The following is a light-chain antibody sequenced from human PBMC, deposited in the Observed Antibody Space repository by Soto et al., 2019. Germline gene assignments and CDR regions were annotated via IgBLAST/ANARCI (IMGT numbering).Light chain of an antibody. V-gene: IGLV1-40*01. Sequence: QSVLTQPPSVSGAPGQRVTISCTGSSSNIGAGYDVHWYQQLPGTAPKLLIYGNSNRPSGVPDRFSGSKSGTSASLAITGVQGEDEADYYCQFYDSSLGGWVFGGGTKLTVL. CDR2: GNS. J-gene: IGLJ3*02. CDR1: SSNIGAGYD. CDR3: QFYDSSLGGWV.